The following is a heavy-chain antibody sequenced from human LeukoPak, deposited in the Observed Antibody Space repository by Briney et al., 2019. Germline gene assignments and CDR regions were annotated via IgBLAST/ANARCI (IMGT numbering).Heavy chain of an antibody. D-gene: IGHD3-10*01. Sequence: GGSLRLSCAASGFTFSSYAMHWVRQAPGKGLEYVSAISSNGGSTYYANSVKGRFTISRDNAKNTLFLQMDSLRAEDTAVYYCATDLVLGSGSLGYWGQGALVTVSS. J-gene: IGHJ4*02. V-gene: IGHV3-64*01. CDR2: ISSNGGST. CDR1: GFTFSSYA. CDR3: ATDLVLGSGSLGY.